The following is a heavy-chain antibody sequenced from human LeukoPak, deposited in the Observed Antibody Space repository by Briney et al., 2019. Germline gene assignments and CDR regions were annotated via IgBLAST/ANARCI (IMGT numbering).Heavy chain of an antibody. CDR3: ARPDGGLDY. Sequence: GGSLGLSCAASGFTSSTYWMTWVRQAPGKGLEWVANIKQDGSEKYYVDSVKGRFTISRDNARNSLYLQMNSLRAEDTAVYYCARPDGGLDYWGQGTLATVSS. V-gene: IGHV3-7*01. CDR1: GFTSSTYW. J-gene: IGHJ4*02. CDR2: IKQDGSEK. D-gene: IGHD3-16*01.